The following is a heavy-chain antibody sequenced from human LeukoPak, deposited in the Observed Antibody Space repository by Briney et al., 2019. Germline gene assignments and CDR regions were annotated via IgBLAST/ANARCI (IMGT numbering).Heavy chain of an antibody. CDR3: ARIRADCSSTSCYPYYYYYGMDV. Sequence: PSETLSLTCSVSDGSINSYYWNWIRRPPGKGLEWIGYIYYNGNTNYSPSLKSRVTMSVDTSKNQFSLKLSSVTAADTAVYYCARIRADCSSTSCYPYYYYYGMDVWGQGTTVTVSS. CDR2: IYYNGNT. V-gene: IGHV4-59*01. CDR1: DGSINSYY. J-gene: IGHJ6*02. D-gene: IGHD2-2*01.